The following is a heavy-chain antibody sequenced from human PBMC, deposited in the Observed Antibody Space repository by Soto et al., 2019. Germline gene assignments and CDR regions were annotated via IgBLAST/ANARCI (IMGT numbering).Heavy chain of an antibody. CDR3: AKGGRGRYDNSGYYLPFDY. CDR1: GFTFSSYA. CDR2: ISGSGGST. Sequence: GGSLRLSCAASGFTFSSYAMSWVRQAPGKGLEWVSAISGSGGSTYYADSVKGRFTISRDNSKNTLYLQMNSLRAEDTAVYYCAKGGRGRYDNSGYYLPFDYWGQGTLVTVSS. D-gene: IGHD3-22*01. V-gene: IGHV3-23*01. J-gene: IGHJ4*02.